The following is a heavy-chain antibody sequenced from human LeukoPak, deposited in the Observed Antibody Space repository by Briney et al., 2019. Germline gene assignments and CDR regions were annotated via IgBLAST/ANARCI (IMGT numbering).Heavy chain of an antibody. J-gene: IGHJ3*02. CDR1: GGSISSYY. CDR2: IYYSGST. V-gene: IGHV4-59*01. CDR3: ARDLGVMVRAFDI. D-gene: IGHD5-18*01. Sequence: SETLSLTCTVSGGSISSYYWSWIRRPPGKRLEWIGYIYYSGSTSYNPSLKSRVTISVDTSKNQIPLKLSSVTAADTAVYYCARDLGVMVRAFDIWGQGTMVTVSS.